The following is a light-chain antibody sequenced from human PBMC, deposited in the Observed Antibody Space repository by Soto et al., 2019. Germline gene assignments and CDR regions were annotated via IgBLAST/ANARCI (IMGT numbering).Light chain of an antibody. CDR2: DVS. J-gene: IGLJ1*01. V-gene: IGLV2-14*03. Sequence: QSVLTQPASVSGSPGLSITISCTGTSSDVGAYNFVSWYQQHPDKAPKLMIFDVSNRPSGVSNHFSGSKSGNTASLTISGLQSEDEAEYYCGSYTTSSNYVFGTGTKVT. CDR3: GSYTTSSNYV. CDR1: SSDVGAYNF.